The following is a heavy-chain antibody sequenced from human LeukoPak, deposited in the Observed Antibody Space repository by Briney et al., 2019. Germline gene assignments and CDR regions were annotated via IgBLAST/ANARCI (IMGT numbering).Heavy chain of an antibody. Sequence: GGSLRLSCAASGFTFSSYAMSWVRQAPGKGLEWVSAISGSGGSTYYADSVKGRFTISRDNSKNTLYLQMNSLRAEDTAVYYCAKDRSPAQRIDHFDYWGQGTLVTVSS. CDR1: GFTFSSYA. D-gene: IGHD2-15*01. J-gene: IGHJ4*02. CDR3: AKDRSPAQRIDHFDY. V-gene: IGHV3-23*01. CDR2: ISGSGGST.